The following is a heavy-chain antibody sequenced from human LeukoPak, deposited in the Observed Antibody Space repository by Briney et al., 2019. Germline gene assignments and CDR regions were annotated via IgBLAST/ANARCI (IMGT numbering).Heavy chain of an antibody. Sequence: VESGGGLVKPGGSLRLSCAASGFTFSSDSMNWVRQAPGKGLEWVSSISSSSSYIYYADSVKGRFTISRDNAKNSLYLQMNSLRAEDTAVYYRARGPQIVVVVAATFPWFDPWGQGTLVTVSS. D-gene: IGHD2-15*01. CDR3: ARGPQIVVVVAATFPWFDP. J-gene: IGHJ5*02. V-gene: IGHV3-21*01. CDR2: ISSSSSYI. CDR1: GFTFSSDS.